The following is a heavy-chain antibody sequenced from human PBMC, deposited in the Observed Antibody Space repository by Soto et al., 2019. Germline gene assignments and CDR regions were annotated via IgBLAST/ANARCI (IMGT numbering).Heavy chain of an antibody. J-gene: IGHJ4*02. CDR2: ISYDGSSK. Sequence: PGGSLRLSCAASGFTFSSYGMHLVRQAPGKGLEWVAIISYDGSSKYYADSVKGRFTISRDNSKNALYLQMNSLRAEDTAVYYCAKVFRPYYDILTAYFDHWGQGSLVTVSS. V-gene: IGHV3-30*18. CDR1: GFTFSSYG. CDR3: AKVFRPYYDILTAYFDH. D-gene: IGHD3-9*01.